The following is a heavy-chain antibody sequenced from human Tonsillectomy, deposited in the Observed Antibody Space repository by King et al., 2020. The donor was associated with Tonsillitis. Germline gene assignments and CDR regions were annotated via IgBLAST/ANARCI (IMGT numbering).Heavy chain of an antibody. Sequence: VQLVESGGGLVQPGRSLRLSCAASGFTFDEYAMHWVRQAPGKGLEWVSGISWNSATTGYADSVKGRFIISRDNGKNSPYLQMNTRRAEDTALYYCAKDNYDFWSGSALDYWGQGTLVTVSS. V-gene: IGHV3-9*01. J-gene: IGHJ4*02. D-gene: IGHD3-3*01. CDR3: AKDNYDFWSGSALDY. CDR2: ISWNSATT. CDR1: GFTFDEYA.